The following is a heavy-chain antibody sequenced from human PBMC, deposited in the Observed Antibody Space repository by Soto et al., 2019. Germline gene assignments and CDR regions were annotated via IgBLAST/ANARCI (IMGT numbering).Heavy chain of an antibody. CDR3: ARQRVTMVRGVIYDNYGMDV. CDR1: GGSISNNY. V-gene: IGHV4-59*08. Sequence: ETLSLTCTVSGGSISNNYWTWIRQPPGKGLEWIGYIYYSGSTNYNPSLKSRVTISVDTSKNQFSLKLSSVTAADTAVYYCARQRVTMVRGVIYDNYGMDVWGQGTTVTVSS. J-gene: IGHJ6*02. CDR2: IYYSGST. D-gene: IGHD3-10*01.